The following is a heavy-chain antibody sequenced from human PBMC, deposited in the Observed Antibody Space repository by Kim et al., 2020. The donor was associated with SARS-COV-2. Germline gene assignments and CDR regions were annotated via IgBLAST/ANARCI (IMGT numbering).Heavy chain of an antibody. CDR1: GGSISSSSYY. CDR3: ARHLTTVTGRFRIAAAGNFDY. D-gene: IGHD6-13*01. V-gene: IGHV4-39*01. Sequence: SETLSLTCTVSGGSISSSSYYWGWIRQPPGKGLEWIGSIYYSGSTYYNPSLKSRVTISVDTSKNQFSLKLSSVTAADTAVYYCARHLTTVTGRFRIAAAGNFDYWGQGTLVTVSS. J-gene: IGHJ4*02. CDR2: IYYSGST.